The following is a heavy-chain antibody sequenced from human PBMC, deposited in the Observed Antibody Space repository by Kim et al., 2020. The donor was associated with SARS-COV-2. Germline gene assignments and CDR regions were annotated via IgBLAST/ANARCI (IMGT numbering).Heavy chain of an antibody. Sequence: SETLSLTCAVYGGSFSGYYWSWIRQPPGKGLEWIGEINHSGSTNYNPSLKSRVTISGDTSKNQFSLKLSSVTAADTAVYYCARGSPTPFFDYWGQGTLVTVSS. CDR1: GGSFSGYY. J-gene: IGHJ4*02. V-gene: IGHV4-34*01. CDR2: INHSGST. CDR3: ARGSPTPFFDY.